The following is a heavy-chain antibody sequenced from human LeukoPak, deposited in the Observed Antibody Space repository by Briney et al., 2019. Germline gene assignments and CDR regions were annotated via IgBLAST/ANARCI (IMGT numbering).Heavy chain of an antibody. CDR3: VRDRGLGRGFDS. D-gene: IGHD3-16*01. J-gene: IGHJ5*01. CDR2: LYNNGST. Sequence: PSETLSLTCTVSGGSLWSFYWSWVRQPAGKGLEWIGRLYNNGSTNYSPSLKSRVIMSFDPSKNQFSLKLNSVTAADTAFYYCVRDRGLGRGFDSWGQGTMVTVSS. V-gene: IGHV4-4*07. CDR1: GGSLWSFY.